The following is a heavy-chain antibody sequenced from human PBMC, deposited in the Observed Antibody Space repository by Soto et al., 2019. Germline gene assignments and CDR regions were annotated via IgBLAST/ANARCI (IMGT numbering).Heavy chain of an antibody. CDR3: AADDYGDSYG. CDR1: GYTFTSYD. J-gene: IGHJ4*02. V-gene: IGHV1-8*01. Sequence: QVQLVQSGAEVKKPGASVKVSCTASGYTFTSYDFNWVRQATGQGLEWMGWMNPNSGKTGDAQKFQGRITMTWDTSISTAYMELGSLRSEDTAVYYCAADDYGDSYGWGQGTLVTVSS. CDR2: MNPNSGKT. D-gene: IGHD4-17*01.